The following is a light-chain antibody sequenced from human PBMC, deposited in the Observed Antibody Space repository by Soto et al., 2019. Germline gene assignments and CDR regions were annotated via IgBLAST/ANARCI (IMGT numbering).Light chain of an antibody. CDR3: QQYNNWPPGWT. Sequence: EIVLTQSPATLSLSPGERATLSCRASQSVSSYLAWYQQKPGQAPRLLIYDASNRATGIPARFSGSGSGTDFTLTISSLEPEDFAVYYCQQYNNWPPGWTFGQGTKVDIK. V-gene: IGKV3-11*01. J-gene: IGKJ1*01. CDR2: DAS. CDR1: QSVSSY.